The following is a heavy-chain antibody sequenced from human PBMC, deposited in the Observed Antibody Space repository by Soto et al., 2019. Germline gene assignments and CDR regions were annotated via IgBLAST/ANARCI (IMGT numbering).Heavy chain of an antibody. CDR1: GYTFTSYG. J-gene: IGHJ4*02. Sequence: QVQLVQSGPEVKKPGASVKVSCKTSGYTFTSYGIAWVRQAPGQGLEWMGWISTYKGNTNYAQKFQGRVTMTTDTSTSTADMELRSMRADDTAVYYCATRSAAFYHLGQGTLVTVAS. CDR2: ISTYKGNT. CDR3: ATRSAAFYH. V-gene: IGHV1-18*01. D-gene: IGHD6-25*01.